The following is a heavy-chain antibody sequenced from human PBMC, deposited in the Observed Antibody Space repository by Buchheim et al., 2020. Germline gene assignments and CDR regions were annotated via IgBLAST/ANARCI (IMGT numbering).Heavy chain of an antibody. CDR1: GFTFSSFE. Sequence: EVQLVESGGGLVLPGGFLRLSCAVAGFTFSSFEMNWVRQAPGKGLEWVSYISSSGSTKYYADSVKGRFTISRDNDENSMYLPMNSLRVEDTAAYYCASLKGRTGTGYGMDVWGQGTT. CDR2: ISSSGSTK. V-gene: IGHV3-48*03. D-gene: IGHD1-1*01. J-gene: IGHJ6*02. CDR3: ASLKGRTGTGYGMDV.